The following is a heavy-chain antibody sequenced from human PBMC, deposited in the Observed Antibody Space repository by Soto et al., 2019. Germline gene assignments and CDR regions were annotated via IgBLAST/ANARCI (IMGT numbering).Heavy chain of an antibody. CDR3: GNTNYNPSLKSRVTISVDTSKNQFSLKLSSVSAADTAVYYCAREPGMYYDFWSGYYPTWDYYGMDV. CDR2: INAGNGNT. Sequence: ASVKVSCKASGYTFTSYAMHWVRQAPGQRLEWMGWINAGNGNTKYSQKFQGRVTITRDTSASTAYMELSSLRSEDTAVYYCGNTNYNPSLKSRVTISVDTSKNQFSLKLSSVSAADTAVYYCAREPGMYYDFWSGYYPTWDYYGMDVWGQGTTVTVSS. V-gene: IGHV1-3*01. J-gene: IGHJ6*02. D-gene: IGHD3-10*01. CDR1: GYTFTSYA.